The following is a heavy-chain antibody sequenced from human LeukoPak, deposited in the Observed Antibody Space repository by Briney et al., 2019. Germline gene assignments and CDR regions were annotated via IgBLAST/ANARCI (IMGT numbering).Heavy chain of an antibody. V-gene: IGHV4-34*01. CDR3: ARGAPGDDFWSGYYKTPGYYFDY. D-gene: IGHD3-3*01. CDR1: GGSFSGYY. J-gene: IGHJ4*02. Sequence: SETLSLTCAVYGGSFSGYYWSWIRQPPGKGLEWIGEINHSGSTNDNPSLKSRVTISVDTSKNQFSLKLSSVTAADTAVYYCARGAPGDDFWSGYYKTPGYYFDYWGQGTLVTVSS. CDR2: INHSGST.